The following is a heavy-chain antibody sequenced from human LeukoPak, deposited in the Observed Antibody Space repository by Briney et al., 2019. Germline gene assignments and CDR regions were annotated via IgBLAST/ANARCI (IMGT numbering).Heavy chain of an antibody. CDR3: ARSGYYYGSGKDYFDY. V-gene: IGHV1-69*01. J-gene: IGHJ4*02. D-gene: IGHD3-10*01. CDR1: GGTFSSYA. Sequence: SVKVSCKASGGTFSSYAISWVRQAPGQGLEWMGGIIPIFGTANYAQKFQGRVTITADESTSTAYMELSSLRSEDTAVYYCARSGYYYGSGKDYFDYWGQGTLVTVSS. CDR2: IIPIFGTA.